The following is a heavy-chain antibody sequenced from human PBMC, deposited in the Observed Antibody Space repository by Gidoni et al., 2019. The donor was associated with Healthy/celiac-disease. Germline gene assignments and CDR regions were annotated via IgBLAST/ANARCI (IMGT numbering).Heavy chain of an antibody. CDR3: ARRQRDGYNYFDY. J-gene: IGHJ4*02. D-gene: IGHD5-12*01. V-gene: IGHV1-69*01. Sequence: QVQPVQSGAEVKKPVSSVQVSCTASGGTFSSYAISWVRQAPGQGLEWMGGIIPIFGTANYAQKCQGRVTITADESTSTAYMELSSLRSEDTAVYYCARRQRDGYNYFDYWGQGTLVTVSS. CDR1: GGTFSSYA. CDR2: IIPIFGTA.